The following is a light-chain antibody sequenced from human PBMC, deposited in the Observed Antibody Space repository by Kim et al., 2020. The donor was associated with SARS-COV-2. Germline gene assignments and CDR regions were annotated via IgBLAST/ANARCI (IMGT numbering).Light chain of an antibody. CDR2: KVS. J-gene: IGKJ4*01. V-gene: IGKV2-30*01. CDR3: MYGTHWPPSFT. Sequence: SISCRSSQSLLFSDGKTYLDWFRQRPGQSPGRLIYKVSNRDSGVPDRFSGSGSGTEFTLKISRVEAEDVGVYYCMYGTHWPPSFTFGGGTKVDIK. CDR1: QSLLFSDGKTY.